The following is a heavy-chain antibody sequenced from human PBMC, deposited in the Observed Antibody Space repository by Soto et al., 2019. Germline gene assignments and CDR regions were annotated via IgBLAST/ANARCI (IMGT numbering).Heavy chain of an antibody. D-gene: IGHD3-9*01. CDR2: IWYDGSNK. Sequence: PWWSLRLSCAASGFTFSSYGMHWVRQAPGKGLEWVAVIWYDGSNKYYADSVKGRFTISRDNSKNTLYLQMNSLRAEDTAVYYCARDSGYYDILAHYFDYWGQGTLVTVSS. V-gene: IGHV3-33*01. J-gene: IGHJ4*02. CDR3: ARDSGYYDILAHYFDY. CDR1: GFTFSSYG.